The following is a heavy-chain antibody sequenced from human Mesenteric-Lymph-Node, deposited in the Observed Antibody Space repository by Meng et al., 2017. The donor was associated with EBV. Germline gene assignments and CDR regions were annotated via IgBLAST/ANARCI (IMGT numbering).Heavy chain of an antibody. J-gene: IGHJ4*02. CDR3: TSGSGTYSPFAF. Sequence: QGGLVPLGAEVKPPGSSVKVACKASVGIFSSYAISWARQAPGQGLEWMGGTIPVLGTTTYAQSFQGRVAITAADESTTTVYMEVRSLKPEDTAIYFCTSGSGTYSPFAFWGQGTLVTVSS. CDR2: TIPVLGTT. V-gene: IGHV1-69*01. D-gene: IGHD2-21*01. CDR1: VGIFSSYA.